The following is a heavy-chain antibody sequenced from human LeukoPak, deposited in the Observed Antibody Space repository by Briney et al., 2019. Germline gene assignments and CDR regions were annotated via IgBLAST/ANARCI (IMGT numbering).Heavy chain of an antibody. J-gene: IGHJ6*02. D-gene: IGHD3-16*01. CDR3: ATYTHWVAGDV. Sequence: GGSLRLSCAASGFTFSDSWMSWVRQAPGKGLEWVANMNQDGSEKDYVDSVKGRFTISRDNARNSLYLQMGSLRAEDTAVYYCATYTHWVAGDVWGQGTTVNVSS. CDR2: MNQDGSEK. V-gene: IGHV3-7*01. CDR1: GFTFSDSW.